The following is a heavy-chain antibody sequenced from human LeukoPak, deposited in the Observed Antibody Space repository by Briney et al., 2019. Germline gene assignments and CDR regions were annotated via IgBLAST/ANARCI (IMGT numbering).Heavy chain of an antibody. D-gene: IGHD3-22*01. J-gene: IGHJ4*02. CDR2: IYTSGST. CDR1: GGSISSGSYY. CDR3: ARDLGDSSGYYYGTVDY. V-gene: IGHV4-61*02. Sequence: SETLSLTCTVSGGSISSGSYYWSWIRQPAGKGLEWIGRIYTSGSTNYNPSLKSRVTISVDTSKNQFSLKLSSVTAADTAVYYCARDLGDSSGYYYGTVDYWGQGTLVTVSS.